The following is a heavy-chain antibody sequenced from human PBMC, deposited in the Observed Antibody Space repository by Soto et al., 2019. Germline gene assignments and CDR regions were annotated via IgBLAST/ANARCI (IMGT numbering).Heavy chain of an antibody. Sequence: PGESLKISCKGSGYSFTDYWIAWVRQMPGKGLEWMGIIYPGDSDTRYSPSFLGQVTISADKSISTAYLQWSSLKASDTAIYYCARHEYQLPLPNHWYFNLWGRGTLVTVSS. D-gene: IGHD2-2*01. J-gene: IGHJ2*01. CDR2: IYPGDSDT. CDR1: GYSFTDYW. V-gene: IGHV5-51*01. CDR3: ARHEYQLPLPNHWYFNL.